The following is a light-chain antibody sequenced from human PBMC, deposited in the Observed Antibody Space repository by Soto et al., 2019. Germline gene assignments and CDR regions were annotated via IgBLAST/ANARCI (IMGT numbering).Light chain of an antibody. CDR2: GAS. Sequence: DSQMTQSPSSLSASVGDTVIITCRASQSISTWLAWYQQKPGKAPKLLIYGASSLASGVPSRFSGSGCGTEFTPTISSLLHADVATYYCRQHYGYSERMFGQGTKVDIK. CDR3: RQHYGYSERM. J-gene: IGKJ1*01. V-gene: IGKV1-5*01. CDR1: QSISTW.